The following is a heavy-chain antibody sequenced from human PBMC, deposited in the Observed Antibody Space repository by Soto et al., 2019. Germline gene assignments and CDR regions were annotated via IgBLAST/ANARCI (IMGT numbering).Heavy chain of an antibody. V-gene: IGHV1-18*01. D-gene: IGHD1-1*01. J-gene: IGHJ4*02. Sequence: QVHLVQSGAEVKKPGASVKVSCKCSGYTFTSYGITWVRQAPGQGLEWMGWISAHNGNTDYAQKVQGRVTVTRDTSTSTAYMELRSLRSDDTAVYNCARGRYGDYWGQGALVTVSS. CDR3: ARGRYGDY. CDR1: GYTFTSYG. CDR2: ISAHNGNT.